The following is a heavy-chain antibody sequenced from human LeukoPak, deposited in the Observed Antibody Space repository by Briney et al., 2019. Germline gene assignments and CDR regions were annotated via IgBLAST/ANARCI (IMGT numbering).Heavy chain of an antibody. V-gene: IGHV3-30*02. CDR3: AKVPFPCCGGDCYLDY. CDR1: GFTFSSYG. CDR2: IRYDGSNK. D-gene: IGHD2-21*01. Sequence: GGSLRLSCAASGFTFSSYGMHWVRQAPGKGLEWVAFIRYDGSNKYYADSVKGRFAISRDNSKNTLYLQMNSLRAEDTAVYYCAKVPFPCCGGDCYLDYWGQGTLVTVSS. J-gene: IGHJ4*02.